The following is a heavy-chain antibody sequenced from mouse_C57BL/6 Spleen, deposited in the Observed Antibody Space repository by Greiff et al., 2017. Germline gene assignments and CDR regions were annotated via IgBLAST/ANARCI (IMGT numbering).Heavy chain of an antibody. CDR3: TLYGSSYWYFDV. CDR1: GFNIKDDY. V-gene: IGHV14-4*01. J-gene: IGHJ1*03. CDR2: IDPENGDT. Sequence: DVQLQESGAELVRPRASVKLSCTASGFNIKDDYMHWVKQRPEQGLEWIGWIDPENGDTEYASKFQGKATITADTSSNTAYLQLSSLTSEDTAVYYCTLYGSSYWYFDVWGTGTTVTVSS. D-gene: IGHD1-1*01.